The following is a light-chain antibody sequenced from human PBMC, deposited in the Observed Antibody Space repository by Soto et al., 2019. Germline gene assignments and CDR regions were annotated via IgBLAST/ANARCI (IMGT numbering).Light chain of an antibody. CDR3: ASWDDSLSAYV. CDR2: EVS. J-gene: IGLJ1*01. Sequence: QSVLTQPPSASGSPGQSVTISCTGTSSDIGAYIYVSWYQQHPGKAPKLMISEVSRRPSGVPERFSGSKSGNTASLTISGLRSEDEADYYCASWDDSLSAYVFGSGTKVTV. V-gene: IGLV2-8*01. CDR1: SSDIGAYIY.